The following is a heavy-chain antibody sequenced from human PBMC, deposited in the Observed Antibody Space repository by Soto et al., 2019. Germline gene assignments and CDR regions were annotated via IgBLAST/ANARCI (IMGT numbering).Heavy chain of an antibody. J-gene: IGHJ4*02. D-gene: IGHD4-17*01. V-gene: IGHV3-23*01. CDR1: GFTFSGYA. Sequence: EVQLLESGGDLVQPGRSLRLSCAASGFTFSGYAMSWVRQAPGKGLEWVSVIHGGGNSAYYADSVKGRFTISRDNSKNTLYLQMSRLRGEDTAVYYCAKNRGQVTTSWHFDYWGQGTLVTVSS. CDR3: AKNRGQVTTSWHFDY. CDR2: IHGGGNSA.